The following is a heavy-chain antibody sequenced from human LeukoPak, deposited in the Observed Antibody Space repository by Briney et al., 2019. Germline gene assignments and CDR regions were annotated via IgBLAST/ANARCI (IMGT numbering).Heavy chain of an antibody. CDR2: ISSGSTYT. J-gene: IGHJ4*02. CDR3: ARGDYGGDYFDY. V-gene: IGHV3-11*05. Sequence: GGSLRLSCEVSGFTFSDHYMSWTRQAPGKRLEWVSYISSGSTYTNYADSVEGRFTISRDNTKDSLYLQMNSLRAEDTAVYYCARGDYGGDYFDYWGQGTLVTVSS. D-gene: IGHD4-23*01. CDR1: GFTFSDHY.